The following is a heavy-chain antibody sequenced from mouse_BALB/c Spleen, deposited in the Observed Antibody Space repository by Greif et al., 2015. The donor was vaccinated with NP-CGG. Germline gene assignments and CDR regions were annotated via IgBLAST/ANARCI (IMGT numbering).Heavy chain of an antibody. CDR1: GYAFTNYL. D-gene: IGHD3-3*01. J-gene: IGHJ4*01. CDR3: AREGTYYAMDY. V-gene: IGHV1-54*01. Sequence: QVQLQQSGAELVRPGTSVKVSCKASGYAFTNYLIEWVKQRPGQGLEWIGVINPGSGGTNYNEKFKGKATLTADKSSSTAYMQLSRLTSDDSAVYFCAREGTYYAMDYWGQGTSVTVSS. CDR2: INPGSGGT.